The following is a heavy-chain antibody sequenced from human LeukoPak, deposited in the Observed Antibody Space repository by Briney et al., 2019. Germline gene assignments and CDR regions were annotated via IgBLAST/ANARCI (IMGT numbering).Heavy chain of an antibody. D-gene: IGHD4-17*01. CDR3: ARFPRKTVTTNY. CDR1: GYTFSGYY. V-gene: IGHV1-2*06. CDR2: INPNSGDT. J-gene: IGHJ4*02. Sequence: ASVKVSCKASGYTFSGYYMHWVRHAPGQGLEWMGRINPNSGDTNYAQKFQGRVTMTRDTSISTAYMELSRLRSDDAAVYYCARFPRKTVTTNYWGQGTLVTVSS.